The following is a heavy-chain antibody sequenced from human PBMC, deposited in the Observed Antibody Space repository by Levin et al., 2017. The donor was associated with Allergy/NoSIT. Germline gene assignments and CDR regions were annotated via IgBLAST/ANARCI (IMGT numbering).Heavy chain of an antibody. J-gene: IGHJ4*02. CDR1: GYTFTSYY. CDR3: ARDGYCSGGRCPFDY. V-gene: IGHV1-46*01. D-gene: IGHD2-15*01. Sequence: KSGESLKISCKASGYTFTSYYMHWVRQAPGQGLEWMGIINPSGGSTSYAQKFQGRVTMTRDTSTSTVYMELSSLRSEDTAVYYCARDGYCSGGRCPFDYWGQGTLVTVSS. CDR2: INPSGGST.